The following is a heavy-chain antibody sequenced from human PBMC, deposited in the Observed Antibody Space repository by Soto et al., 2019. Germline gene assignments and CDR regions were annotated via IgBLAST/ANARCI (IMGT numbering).Heavy chain of an antibody. Sequence: ASVKVSCKASGYTFTSYDINWVRQATGQGLEWMGWMNPNSGNTGYAQKFQGRVTMTRNTSISTAYMELSSLRSEGTAVYYCAREILYPNLAAAGWGGTWFDPWGQGTLVTVSS. D-gene: IGHD6-13*01. CDR1: GYTFTSYD. V-gene: IGHV1-8*01. CDR3: AREILYPNLAAAGWGGTWFDP. CDR2: MNPNSGNT. J-gene: IGHJ5*02.